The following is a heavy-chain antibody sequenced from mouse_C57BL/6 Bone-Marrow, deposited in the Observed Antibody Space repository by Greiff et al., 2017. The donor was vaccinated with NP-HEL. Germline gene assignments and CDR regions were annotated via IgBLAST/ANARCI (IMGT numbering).Heavy chain of an antibody. V-gene: IGHV1-55*01. CDR1: GYTFTSYF. D-gene: IGHD1-1*02. J-gene: IGHJ3*01. CDR2: IYPGSGST. Sequence: QVQLQQPGAELVKPGASVKMSCKASGYTFTSYFLTWVQPRPGQGLAWIGAIYPGSGSTNYNEKFKSQATLTVDTSSRTAYMQLSSLTSEAAAVYYCERGGGQGAYWGQGTLGTVSA. CDR3: ERGGGQGAY.